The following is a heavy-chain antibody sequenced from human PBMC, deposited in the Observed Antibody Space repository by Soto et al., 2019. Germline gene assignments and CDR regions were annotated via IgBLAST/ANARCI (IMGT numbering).Heavy chain of an antibody. CDR1: GFTFSSHA. D-gene: IGHD6-6*01. CDR3: AKGRAARGIDY. J-gene: IGHJ4*02. Sequence: GGSLRLSCAPSGFTFSSHAMTWVRQAPEKGLEWVSSITGTGGSTYYADSVKGRFTISRDNSENTVYLQMNSLRVDDTPLYYCAKGRAARGIDYWGPGTLVTVSS. V-gene: IGHV3-23*01. CDR2: ITGTGGST.